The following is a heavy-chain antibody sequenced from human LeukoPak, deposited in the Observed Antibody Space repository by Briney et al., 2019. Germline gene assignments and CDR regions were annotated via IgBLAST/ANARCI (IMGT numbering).Heavy chain of an antibody. CDR3: ARDHAAGTLLSWFDP. Sequence: PGGSLRLSCAASGFTFSSYGMHWVRQAPGKGLEWVAVISYDGSNKYYADSVKGRFTISRDNSKNTLYLQMNSLRAEDTAVYYCARDHAAGTLLSWFDPWGQGTLVTVSS. CDR1: GFTFSSYG. CDR2: ISYDGSNK. V-gene: IGHV3-30*03. J-gene: IGHJ5*02. D-gene: IGHD6-13*01.